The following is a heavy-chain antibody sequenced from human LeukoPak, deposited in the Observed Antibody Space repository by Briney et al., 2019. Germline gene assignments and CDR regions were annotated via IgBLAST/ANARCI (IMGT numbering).Heavy chain of an antibody. Sequence: GESLKISCKGSGYSFTSYWIGWVRQMPGKGLEWMGIIYPGDPDTRYSPSFQGQVTISADKSISTAYLQWSSLKASDTAMYYCARGPYYYDSSGPAFDYWGQGTLVTVSS. CDR3: ARGPYYYDSSGPAFDY. CDR1: GYSFTSYW. D-gene: IGHD3-22*01. CDR2: IYPGDPDT. J-gene: IGHJ4*02. V-gene: IGHV5-51*01.